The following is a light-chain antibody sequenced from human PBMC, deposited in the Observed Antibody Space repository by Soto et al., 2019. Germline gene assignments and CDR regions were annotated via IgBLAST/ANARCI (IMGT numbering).Light chain of an antibody. V-gene: IGKV3-20*01. CDR3: QQYGSSPWT. CDR1: QTIRSNY. CDR2: GAS. Sequence: ETVLTQSPGTLSLSPGERATLSCRASQTIRSNYLAWYRQTPGQAPRLLIYGASNRATGIADRFSGSGSGTDXXLIXXRLEPEDFAXYYCQQYGSSPWTFGQGTKVEIK. J-gene: IGKJ1*01.